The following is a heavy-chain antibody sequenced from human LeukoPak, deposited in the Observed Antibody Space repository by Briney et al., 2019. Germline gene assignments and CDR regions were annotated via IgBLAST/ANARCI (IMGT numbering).Heavy chain of an antibody. CDR3: ARDKDYHDSSGYWDY. V-gene: IGHV1-18*01. CDR2: VSGYSGNT. CDR1: GYTLINYG. J-gene: IGHJ4*02. Sequence: ASVKVSCKASGYTLINYGITWVRRGPGQRLEWMGWVSGYSGNTNYAQKVQDRVTMTTDTSTSTAYMELRSLRSDDTAVYYCARDKDYHDSSGYWDYWGQGTLVTVSS. D-gene: IGHD3-22*01.